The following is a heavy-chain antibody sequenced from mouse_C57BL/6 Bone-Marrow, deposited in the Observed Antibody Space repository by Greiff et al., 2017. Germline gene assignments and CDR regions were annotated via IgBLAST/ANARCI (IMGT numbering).Heavy chain of an antibody. V-gene: IGHV1-26*01. CDR1: GYTFTDYY. CDR3: AKLIYYDYDGY. D-gene: IGHD2-4*01. J-gene: IGHJ2*01. CDR2: INPNNGGT. Sequence: VQLQQSGPELVKPGASVKISCKASGYTFTDYYMNWVKQSHGKSLEWIGDINPNNGGTSYNQKFKGKATLTVDKSSSTAYMELRSLTSEDAAVYYCAKLIYYDYDGYWGQGTTLTVSS.